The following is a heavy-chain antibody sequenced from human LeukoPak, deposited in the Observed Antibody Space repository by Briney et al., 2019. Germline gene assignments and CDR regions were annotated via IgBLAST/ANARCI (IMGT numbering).Heavy chain of an antibody. D-gene: IGHD1-26*01. J-gene: IGHJ4*02. Sequence: GGSLRLSCAASGFTFSSYAMYWVRQAPGKGLEWVAVISYDGSDKFYADSVKGRFTISRDNAMNTLYLQMNSLRAEDSALYYCTRDMQGSRLYLVGSQNDWGQGTLVTVSS. CDR2: ISYDGSDK. CDR1: GFTFSSYA. CDR3: TRDMQGSRLYLVGSQND. V-gene: IGHV3-30*04.